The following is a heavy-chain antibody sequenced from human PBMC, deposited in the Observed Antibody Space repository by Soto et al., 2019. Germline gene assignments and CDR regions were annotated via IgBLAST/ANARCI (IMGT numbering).Heavy chain of an antibody. Sequence: SETLSLTCTVSGGSINSGDSYWNWIRQNPEKGLEWIGYINYRGTTFYNPSLKSRIIISADTSENQFSLKLNSVTAADTAVYLCVRQAPGVTPFRGQGTLVTVSS. CDR3: VRQAPGVTPF. J-gene: IGHJ4*02. CDR2: INYRGTT. V-gene: IGHV4-31*03. CDR1: GGSINSGDSY. D-gene: IGHD3-10*01.